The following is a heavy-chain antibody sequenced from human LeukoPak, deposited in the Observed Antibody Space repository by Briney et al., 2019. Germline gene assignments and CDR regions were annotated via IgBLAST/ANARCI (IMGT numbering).Heavy chain of an antibody. CDR1: GFTFSSYA. CDR2: ISYDGSNK. V-gene: IGHV3-30-3*01. Sequence: GGSLRLSCAASGFTFSSYAMHWVRQAPGKGLEWVAVISYDGSNKYYADSVKGRFTISRDNSKNTLYLQMNSLRAEDTAVYYCARERLAVARPFDYWGQGTLVTVSS. D-gene: IGHD6-19*01. CDR3: ARERLAVARPFDY. J-gene: IGHJ4*02.